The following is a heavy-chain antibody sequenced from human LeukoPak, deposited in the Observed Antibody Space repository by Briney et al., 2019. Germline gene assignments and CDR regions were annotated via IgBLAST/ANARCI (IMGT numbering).Heavy chain of an antibody. CDR3: ARDQSAAGTGRWFDP. Sequence: PGGSLRLSCAASGFTFSSFEMKWVRQAPGKGLEWVSYISSGGSTIYYADSVKGRFTISRDNAKNSLYLQMNSLRAEDTAVYYCARDQSAAGTGRWFDPWGQGTLVTVSS. J-gene: IGHJ5*02. V-gene: IGHV3-48*03. D-gene: IGHD6-13*01. CDR2: ISSGGSTI. CDR1: GFTFSSFE.